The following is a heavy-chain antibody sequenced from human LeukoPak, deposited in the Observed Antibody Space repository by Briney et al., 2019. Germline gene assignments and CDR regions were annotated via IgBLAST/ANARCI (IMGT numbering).Heavy chain of an antibody. CDR2: MNSNSGNT. Sequence: GASVKVSCKASGYTFTSYDINWVRQDTGQGLEGMGWMNSNSGNTGYAQKFQGRVTMTRNTSISTAYMELSSLRSEDTAVYYCARGWPDIVVVPAAIPFDYWGQGTLVTVSS. J-gene: IGHJ4*02. V-gene: IGHV1-8*01. D-gene: IGHD2-2*01. CDR1: GYTFTSYD. CDR3: ARGWPDIVVVPAAIPFDY.